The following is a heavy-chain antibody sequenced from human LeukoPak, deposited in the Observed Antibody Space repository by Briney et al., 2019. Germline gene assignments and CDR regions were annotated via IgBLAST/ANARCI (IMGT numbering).Heavy chain of an antibody. Sequence: MPSETLSLTCTVSGGSISSGSYYWSWIRQPAGKGLEWIGRIYTSGSTNYNPSLKSRVTISVDTSKNQFSLKLSSVTAADTAVYYCARGGRSGSLEYWGQGTLVTVSS. CDR1: GGSISSGSYY. J-gene: IGHJ4*02. CDR3: ARGGRSGSLEY. D-gene: IGHD3-10*01. V-gene: IGHV4-61*02. CDR2: IYTSGST.